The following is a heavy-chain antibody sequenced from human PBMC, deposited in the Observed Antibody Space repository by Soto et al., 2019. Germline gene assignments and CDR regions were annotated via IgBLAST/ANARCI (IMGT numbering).Heavy chain of an antibody. CDR3: ARDMKRYNWNDLAGMDV. CDR2: ISSSSSYI. J-gene: IGHJ6*02. V-gene: IGHV3-21*01. D-gene: IGHD1-1*01. CDR1: GFTFSSYS. Sequence: GSLRLSCAASGFTFSSYSMNWVRQAPGKGLEWVSSISSSSSYIYYADSVKGRFTISRDNAKNSLYLQMNSLRAEDTAVYYCARDMKRYNWNDLAGMDVWGQGTTVTVSS.